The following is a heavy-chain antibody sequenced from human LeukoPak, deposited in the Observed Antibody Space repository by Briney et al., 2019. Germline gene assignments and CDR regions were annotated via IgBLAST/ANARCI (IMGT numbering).Heavy chain of an antibody. V-gene: IGHV1-24*01. CDR1: GYTLTELS. J-gene: IGHJ4*02. CDR2: FDPEDGET. Sequence: ASVKVSCKVSGYTLTELSMHWVRQAPGKGLEWMGGFDPEDGETIYAQKFQGRVTMTEDTSTDTAYMELSSLRSEDTAVYYCATEFPGGYCSSTSCYHYWGQGTLVTVSS. D-gene: IGHD2-2*01. CDR3: ATEFPGGYCSSTSCYHY.